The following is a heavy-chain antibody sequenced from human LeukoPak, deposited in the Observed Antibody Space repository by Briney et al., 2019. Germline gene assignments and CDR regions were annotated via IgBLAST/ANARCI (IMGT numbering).Heavy chain of an antibody. CDR2: IYSGGST. J-gene: IGHJ5*02. V-gene: IGHV3-NL1*01. CDR1: GFTFSSYA. CDR3: AKDWGSSGWYNWFDP. D-gene: IGHD6-19*01. Sequence: GGSLRLSCAASGFTFSSYAMHWVRQAPGKGLEWVSVIYSGGSTYYADSVKGRFTISRDNSKNTLYLQMNSLRDEDTGVYYCAKDWGSSGWYNWFDPWGQGTLVTVSS.